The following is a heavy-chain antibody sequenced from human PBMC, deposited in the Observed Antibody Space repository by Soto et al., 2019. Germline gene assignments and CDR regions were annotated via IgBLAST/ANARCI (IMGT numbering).Heavy chain of an antibody. J-gene: IGHJ4*02. D-gene: IGHD3-3*02. Sequence: QVQLQESGPGLVKPSGTLSLTSAVSGVSINSSHWWIWVRQPPEKGLEWIGQISHSGNTNYNPSLTSRVTISVDKSKNHFSLKLTSVTVADTAVYYCAARHFWSRPWTDRRLDYWGQGTLVIISS. CDR2: ISHSGNT. V-gene: IGHV4-4*02. CDR1: GVSINSSHW. CDR3: AARHFWSRPWTDRRLDY.